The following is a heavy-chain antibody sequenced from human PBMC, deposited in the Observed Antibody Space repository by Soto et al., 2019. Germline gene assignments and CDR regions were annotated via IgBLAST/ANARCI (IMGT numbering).Heavy chain of an antibody. V-gene: IGHV4-30-4*01. D-gene: IGHD3-22*01. J-gene: IGHJ4*02. Sequence: SETLSLTCTVSGGSISSGDYYWSWIRQPPGKGLEWIGYIYYSGSTYYNPSLKSRVTISVDTSKNQFSLKLSSVTAADTAVYYCARITYYYDSSGYKWGQGTLVTVSS. CDR2: IYYSGST. CDR3: ARITYYYDSSGYK. CDR1: GGSISSGDYY.